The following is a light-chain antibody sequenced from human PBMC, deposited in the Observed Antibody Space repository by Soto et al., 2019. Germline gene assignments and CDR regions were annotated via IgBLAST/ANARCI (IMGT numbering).Light chain of an antibody. CDR2: GAS. CDR3: QQSGSSPGT. Sequence: EIVLTQSPGTLSLSPGERATLSCRASQSISSYLAWYQQKPGQAPRLLIYGASIRATGIPDRFSGSGSGTDFSLTITRLEPADFAVYYCQQSGSSPGTFGQGTKLEIK. J-gene: IGKJ2*01. CDR1: QSISSY. V-gene: IGKV3-20*01.